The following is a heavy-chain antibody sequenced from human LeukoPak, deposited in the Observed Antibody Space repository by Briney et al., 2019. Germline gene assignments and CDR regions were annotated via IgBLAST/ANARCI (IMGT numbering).Heavy chain of an antibody. J-gene: IGHJ4*02. CDR2: IREDGRQK. Sequence: GGFLRLSSAASVFTFSSYSMTWGRQVPGKGLGWVASIREDGRQKSSVDSVKGRFTISRDNAKTSLYLQMDSLRDEDTAVYWCARWPTNGQAFDYWGQGTLVSVSS. CDR1: VFTFSSYS. D-gene: IGHD2-8*01. CDR3: ARWPTNGQAFDY. V-gene: IGHV3-7*01.